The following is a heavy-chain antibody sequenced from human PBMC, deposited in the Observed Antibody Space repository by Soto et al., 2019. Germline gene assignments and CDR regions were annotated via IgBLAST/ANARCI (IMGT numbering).Heavy chain of an antibody. Sequence: ASVKVSCKASGYTFTSYYMHWVRQAPGQGLEWMGIINPSGGSTSYAQKFQGRVTMTRDTSTSTVYMELSSLRSEDTAVYYCASEYSSSWYWFDPWGQGTLVTAPQ. J-gene: IGHJ5*02. CDR3: ASEYSSSWYWFDP. V-gene: IGHV1-46*03. CDR2: INPSGGST. CDR1: GYTFTSYY. D-gene: IGHD6-13*01.